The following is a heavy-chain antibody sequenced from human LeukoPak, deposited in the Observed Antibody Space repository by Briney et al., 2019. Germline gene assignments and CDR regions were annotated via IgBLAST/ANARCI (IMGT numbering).Heavy chain of an antibody. D-gene: IGHD3-22*01. Sequence: GGSLRLSCAASGFTFSSYGMSWVRQAPGKGLEWVSAISGSGGSTYYADSVKGRFTISRDNSKNTLYLQMNSLRAEDTAVYYCARETYYYDSSGPLDYWGQGTLVTVSS. CDR1: GFTFSSYG. CDR3: ARETYYYDSSGPLDY. CDR2: ISGSGGST. V-gene: IGHV3-23*01. J-gene: IGHJ4*02.